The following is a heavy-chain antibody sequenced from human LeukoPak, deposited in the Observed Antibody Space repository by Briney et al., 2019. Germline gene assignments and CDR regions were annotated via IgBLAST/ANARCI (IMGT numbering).Heavy chain of an antibody. CDR2: ISYDGSNK. CDR1: GFTFSSYA. D-gene: IGHD3-9*01. J-gene: IGHJ6*04. Sequence: PGGSLRLSCAASGFTFSSYAMHWVRQAPGKGLEWVAVISYDGSNKYYADSVKGRFTISRDNSKNTLYLQMNSLRAEDTAVYYCARVLTGYTNYYYYYGMEVWGKGTTVTVSS. V-gene: IGHV3-30*04. CDR3: ARVLTGYTNYYYYYGMEV.